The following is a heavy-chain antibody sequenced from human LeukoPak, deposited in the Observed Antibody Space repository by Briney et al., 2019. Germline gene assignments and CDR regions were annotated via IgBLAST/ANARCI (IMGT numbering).Heavy chain of an antibody. J-gene: IGHJ3*02. D-gene: IGHD5-24*01. CDR1: GFTFSDYY. Sequence: GGSLRLSCAASGFTFSDYYMSWLRQAPGKGLEWVSYISSSGSTIYYADSVKGRFTISRDNAKNSLYLQMNSLRAEHTTVYYGARARDGYNSSAFDIWGQGTMVTVSS. V-gene: IGHV3-11*04. CDR2: ISSSGSTI. CDR3: ARARDGYNSSAFDI.